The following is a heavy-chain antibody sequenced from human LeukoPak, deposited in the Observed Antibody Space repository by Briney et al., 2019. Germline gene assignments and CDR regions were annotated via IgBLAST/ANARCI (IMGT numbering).Heavy chain of an antibody. V-gene: IGHV4-39*07. CDR1: GGSVTSGAYH. Sequence: SETLSLTCSVSGGSVTSGAYHWGWIRQPPGKGLEWIGSVYFDGGTHYKPSLQSRVTISVDTSKNQFSLRLSSVTAADTALYYCTRDHYYDGRGRFDPWGQGTLVTVSS. J-gene: IGHJ5*02. D-gene: IGHD3-16*01. CDR3: TRDHYYDGRGRFDP. CDR2: VYFDGGT.